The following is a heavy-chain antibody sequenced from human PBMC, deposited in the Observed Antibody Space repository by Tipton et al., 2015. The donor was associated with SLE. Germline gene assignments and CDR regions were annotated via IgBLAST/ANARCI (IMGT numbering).Heavy chain of an antibody. D-gene: IGHD2-2*01. Sequence: TLSLTCAVYGGSFSGYYWSWIRQPPGKGLEWIGEINHSGSTNYNPSLKSRVTISVDTSKNQFSLKLSSVTAADTAVYYCARAGCSSTSCYHYYYYGMDVWGQGTTVTVSS. CDR3: ARAGCSSTSCYHYYYYGMDV. V-gene: IGHV4-34*01. CDR1: GGSFSGYY. CDR2: INHSGST. J-gene: IGHJ6*02.